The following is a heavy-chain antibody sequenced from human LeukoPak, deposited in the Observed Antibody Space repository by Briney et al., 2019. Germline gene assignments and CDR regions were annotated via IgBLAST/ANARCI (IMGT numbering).Heavy chain of an antibody. CDR2: ISYDGSNK. CDR1: GFTFSSYA. CDR3: ARDPYSGSYGDYYYYYMDV. V-gene: IGHV3-30*04. D-gene: IGHD1-26*01. Sequence: GGSLRLSCAASGFTFSSYAMHWVRQAPGKGLEWVAVISYDGSNKYYADSVKGRFTISRDNAKSSLYLQMNSLRDEDTAVYYCARDPYSGSYGDYYYYYMDVWGKGTTVTISS. J-gene: IGHJ6*03.